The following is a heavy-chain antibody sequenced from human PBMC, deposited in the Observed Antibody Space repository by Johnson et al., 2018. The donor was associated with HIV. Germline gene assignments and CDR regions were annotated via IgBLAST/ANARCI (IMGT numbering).Heavy chain of an antibody. V-gene: IGHV3-64*01. Sequence: VQLVESGGGLVQPGGSMRLSCAASGFTFSSYAMHWVRQAPGKGLEYVSAISSNGGSTFYANSVKGRFTIFRDNSTSTLYLQMGSLRAEDMGVYYCARDPGIVVVTAMTGDAFDIWGQGTMVTVSS. CDR3: ARDPGIVVVTAMTGDAFDI. CDR2: ISSNGGST. CDR1: GFTFSSYA. J-gene: IGHJ3*02. D-gene: IGHD2-21*02.